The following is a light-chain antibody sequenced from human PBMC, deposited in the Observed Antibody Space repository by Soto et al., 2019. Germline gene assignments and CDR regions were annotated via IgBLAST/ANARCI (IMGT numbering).Light chain of an antibody. CDR1: QSISSW. Sequence: DIQMTQSPSTLSASVGDRVTITCRASQSISSWLAWYQQKPGKAPKLLIYKASSLESGVPSRFSGSGSGTEFTLTISSLQPDDFATYYCQQYNSYSKEVTFGQGTKVDIK. V-gene: IGKV1-5*03. CDR2: KAS. J-gene: IGKJ1*01. CDR3: QQYNSYSKEVT.